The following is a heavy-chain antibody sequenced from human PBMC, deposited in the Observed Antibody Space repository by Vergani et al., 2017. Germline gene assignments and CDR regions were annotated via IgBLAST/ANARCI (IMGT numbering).Heavy chain of an antibody. CDR3: ARETSDTPSSLDY. Sequence: QVQLVESGGGVVQPGRSLRLSCTPSSFKLGDYGMHWGRQAPGRGLEWVSMTWYEGNNNDYADSVKGRFTISKDISKNTLYLQMNSLRGDDPAVYYCARETSDTPSSLDYWGQGTLVTVSS. D-gene: IGHD2-2*02. CDR1: SFKLGDYG. J-gene: IGHJ4*02. CDR2: TWYEGNNN. V-gene: IGHV3-33*01.